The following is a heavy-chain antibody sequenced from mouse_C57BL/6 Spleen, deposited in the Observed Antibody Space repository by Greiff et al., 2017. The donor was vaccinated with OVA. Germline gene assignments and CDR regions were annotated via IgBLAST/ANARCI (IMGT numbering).Heavy chain of an antibody. D-gene: IGHD2-4*01. Sequence: QVQLQQSGPGLVQPSQSLSITCTVSGFSLTSYGVHWVRQSPGKGLEWLGVIWSGGRTDYNAAFISRLSIINDNAKSQVFFKMNSLQADDTAIYYCARKGDYDGYFDYWGKGTTLTVSS. V-gene: IGHV2-2*01. CDR2: IWSGGRT. CDR1: GFSLTSYG. CDR3: ARKGDYDGYFDY. J-gene: IGHJ2*01.